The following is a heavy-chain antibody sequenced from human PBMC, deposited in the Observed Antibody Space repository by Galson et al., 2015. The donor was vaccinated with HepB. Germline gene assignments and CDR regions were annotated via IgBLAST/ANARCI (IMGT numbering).Heavy chain of an antibody. CDR1: GYSFVSYG. CDR3: ARVVYYDGNSGSSHFNY. D-gene: IGHD3-22*01. Sequence: SVKVSCKASGYSFVSYGITWVRQAPGQGLEWVGWINTYKGNTKYAQNLQGRITMTKETSTSTAYMELRSLRSDDTAVYYCARVVYYDGNSGSSHFNYWGQGTLVTVSS. J-gene: IGHJ4*01. V-gene: IGHV1-18*01. CDR2: INTYKGNT.